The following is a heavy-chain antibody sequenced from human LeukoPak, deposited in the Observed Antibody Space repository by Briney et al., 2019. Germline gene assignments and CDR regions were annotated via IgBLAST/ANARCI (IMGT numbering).Heavy chain of an antibody. CDR3: ASWVGLDY. D-gene: IGHD2-15*01. V-gene: IGHV3-74*03. CDR1: GFTFSDYW. Sequence: PGGSLRLSCAASGFTFSDYWMHWVRQVPGKGLVWVSRINTSGSSTTYADSVKGRFTISRDNAKNTLYLQMDSLRAEDTAVYYCASWVGLDYWGQGTLVTVSS. J-gene: IGHJ4*02. CDR2: INTSGSST.